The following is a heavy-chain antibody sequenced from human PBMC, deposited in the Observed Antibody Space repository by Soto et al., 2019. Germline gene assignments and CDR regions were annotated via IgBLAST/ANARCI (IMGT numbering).Heavy chain of an antibody. V-gene: IGHV3-30*04. Sequence: QVQLVESGGGVVQPGTSLRLSCAASGFTFTAFAVHWVRQAPGKGLEWVGVISYDGRQSRYADSVKGRLTLSRDDSKNTVFLQMNSLTTEDTAIYYCAKDRYFDSDYVDYWCQGTRVTVSS. CDR2: ISYDGRQS. D-gene: IGHD3-9*01. CDR1: GFTFTAFA. CDR3: AKDRYFDSDYVDY. J-gene: IGHJ4*02.